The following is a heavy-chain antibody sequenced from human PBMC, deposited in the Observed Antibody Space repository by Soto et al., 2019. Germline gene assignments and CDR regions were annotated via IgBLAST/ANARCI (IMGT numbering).Heavy chain of an antibody. CDR3: AKGQHCSTTSCYFYYYGTDV. V-gene: IGHV3-30*18. D-gene: IGHD2-2*01. CDR2: ISYDGSNK. Sequence: QVQLVESGGGVVQPGRSLRLSCAASGFTFSTYGMHWVRQAPGKGLEWVAVISYDGSNKYYADSVKGRFTISRDNSKSTLYXXMNSLRAEDTAVYHCAKGQHCSTTSCYFYYYGTDVWGQGTTVTVSS. CDR1: GFTFSTYG. J-gene: IGHJ6*02.